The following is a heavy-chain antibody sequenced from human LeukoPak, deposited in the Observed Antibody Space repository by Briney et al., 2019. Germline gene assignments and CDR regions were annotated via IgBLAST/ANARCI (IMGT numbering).Heavy chain of an antibody. J-gene: IGHJ4*02. D-gene: IGHD6-6*01. CDR1: GFTFSSYG. CDR3: ASLGSYSSSSVDY. V-gene: IGHV3-33*01. Sequence: GRSLRLSCAASGFTFSSYGMHWVRQAPGKGLEWVAVIWYDGSNKYYADSVKGRFTISRDNSKNTLYLQMNSLRAEDTAVYYCASLGSYSSSSVDYWGQGTLVTVSS. CDR2: IWYDGSNK.